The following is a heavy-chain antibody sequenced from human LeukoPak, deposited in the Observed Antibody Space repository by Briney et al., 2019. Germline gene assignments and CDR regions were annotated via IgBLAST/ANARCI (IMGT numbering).Heavy chain of an antibody. Sequence: ASVKVSCKASGGTFSSYAISWVRQAPGQGLEWMGWISAYNGNTNYAQKLQGRVTMTTDTSTSTAYMELRSLRSDDTAVYYCAREGGDDILTGYYHGNWFDPWGQGTLVTVSS. CDR3: AREGGDDILTGYYHGNWFDP. V-gene: IGHV1-18*01. D-gene: IGHD3-9*01. CDR2: ISAYNGNT. J-gene: IGHJ5*02. CDR1: GGTFSSYA.